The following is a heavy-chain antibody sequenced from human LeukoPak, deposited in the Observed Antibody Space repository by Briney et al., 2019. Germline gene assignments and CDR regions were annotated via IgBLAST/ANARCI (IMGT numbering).Heavy chain of an antibody. CDR2: ISSSGSTI. J-gene: IGHJ4*02. D-gene: IGHD6-6*01. V-gene: IGHV3-48*03. Sequence: GSLRLSCAASGFTFSSYEMNWVRQAPGKGLEWVSYISSSGSTIYYADSVKGRFTISRDHSKNTLYLQMNTLRAEDTAVYYCAAHPSSAYWGRGTLVTVSS. CDR1: GFTFSSYE. CDR3: AAHPSSAY.